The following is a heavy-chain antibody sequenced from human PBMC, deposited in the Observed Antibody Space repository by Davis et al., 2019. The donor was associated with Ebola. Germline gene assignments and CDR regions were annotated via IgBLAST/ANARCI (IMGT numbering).Heavy chain of an antibody. V-gene: IGHV3-72*01. D-gene: IGHD3-3*01. CDR1: GFTLSDHY. CDR2: MKNNANSYST. Sequence: GGSLRLSCAASGFTLSDHYMDWVRQAPGKGLEWVGRMKNNANSYSTEYAASVKGRFSISRDDSRNSLYLQMNSLKTEDTAVYYCAKSGLSFGVVKYHYGMDVWGKGTTVTVSS. CDR3: AKSGLSFGVVKYHYGMDV. J-gene: IGHJ6*04.